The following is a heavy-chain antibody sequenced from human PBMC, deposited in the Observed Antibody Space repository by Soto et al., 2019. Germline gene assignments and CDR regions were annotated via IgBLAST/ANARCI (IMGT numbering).Heavy chain of an antibody. D-gene: IGHD3-3*01. J-gene: IGHJ6*02. CDR3: ARMYYDFWSGYYTNYYYYGMDV. V-gene: IGHV4-31*03. CDR1: GGSISSGGYY. CDR2: IYYSGST. Sequence: KPSETLSLTCTVSGGSISSGGYYWSWIRQHPGKGLEWIGYIYYSGSTYYNPSLKSRVTISVDTSKNQFSLKLSSVTAADTAVYYCARMYYDFWSGYYTNYYYYGMDVWGQGTTVTVSS.